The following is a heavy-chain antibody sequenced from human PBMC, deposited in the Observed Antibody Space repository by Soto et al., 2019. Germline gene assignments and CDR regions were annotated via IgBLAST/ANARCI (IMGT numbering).Heavy chain of an antibody. CDR3: ACPVGGGIEA. Sequence: SAPLSLTCIVSGGPIPSYHWSWIRQFPGMGLEWIAYTSYTGNTNYNPSLQSRVTTSMDTAKNQFSLKLTSMTAAGTAVYYCACPVGGGIEAWGLGAPVT. CDR1: GGPIPSYH. J-gene: IGHJ5*02. D-gene: IGHD1-26*01. V-gene: IGHV4-59*03. CDR2: TSYTGNT.